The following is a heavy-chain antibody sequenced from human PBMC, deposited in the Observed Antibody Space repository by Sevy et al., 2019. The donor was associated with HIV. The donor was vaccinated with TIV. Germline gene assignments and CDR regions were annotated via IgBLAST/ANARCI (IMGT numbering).Heavy chain of an antibody. CDR1: GGTFSSYA. Sequence: ASVKVSCKASGGTFSSYAISWVRQAPGQGLEWMGGIIPIFGTANYAQKFQGRVTITADESTSTAYMELSGLRSEDTAVYYCARARYGCSGGSCYSGYYYYGMDVWGQGTPVTVSS. CDR2: IIPIFGTA. V-gene: IGHV1-69*13. J-gene: IGHJ6*02. CDR3: ARARYGCSGGSCYSGYYYYGMDV. D-gene: IGHD2-15*01.